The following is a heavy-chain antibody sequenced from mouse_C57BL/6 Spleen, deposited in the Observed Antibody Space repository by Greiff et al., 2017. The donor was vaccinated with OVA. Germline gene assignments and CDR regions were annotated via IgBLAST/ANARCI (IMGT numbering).Heavy chain of an antibody. Sequence: VQRVESGPELVKPGASVKISCKASGYAFSSSWMNWVKQRPGKGLEWIGRIYPGDGDTNYNGKFKGKATLTADKSSSTAYMQLSSLTSEDSAVYFCARDDYDGPGFDYWGQGTTLTVSS. D-gene: IGHD2-4*01. V-gene: IGHV1-82*01. J-gene: IGHJ2*01. CDR1: GYAFSSSW. CDR2: IYPGDGDT. CDR3: ARDDYDGPGFDY.